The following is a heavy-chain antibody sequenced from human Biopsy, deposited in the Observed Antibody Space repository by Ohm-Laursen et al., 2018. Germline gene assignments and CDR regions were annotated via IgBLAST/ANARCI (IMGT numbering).Heavy chain of an antibody. CDR1: GFSFSDYH. CDR2: ISGGGTI. Sequence: SLRLSCAASGFSFSDYHMRWIRQAPGRGLEWVSYISGGGTIYYGDSMKGRVTIPRDNAKNSLYLQMHSLRAEDTAVYYCARDTQWSPYSMDVWGQGTTVTVSS. CDR3: ARDTQWSPYSMDV. V-gene: IGHV3-11*01. J-gene: IGHJ6*02. D-gene: IGHD6-19*01.